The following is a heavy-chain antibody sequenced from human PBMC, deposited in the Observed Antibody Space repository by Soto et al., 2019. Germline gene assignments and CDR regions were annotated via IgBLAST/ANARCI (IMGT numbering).Heavy chain of an antibody. V-gene: IGHV1-3*01. Sequence: AASVKVSCKASGYTFTSYAMHWVRQAPGQRLEWMGWINAGNGNTKYSQKFQGRVTITRDTSASTAYMELSSLRSEDTAVYYCARDRVVVVAATSNWFDPWGQGTLVTVSS. CDR1: GYTFTSYA. D-gene: IGHD2-15*01. CDR2: INAGNGNT. CDR3: ARDRVVVVAATSNWFDP. J-gene: IGHJ5*02.